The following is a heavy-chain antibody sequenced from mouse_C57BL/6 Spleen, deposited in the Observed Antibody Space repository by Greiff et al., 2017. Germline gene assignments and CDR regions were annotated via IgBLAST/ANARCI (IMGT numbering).Heavy chain of an antibody. V-gene: IGHV5-17*01. Sequence: EVKLVESGGGLVKPGGSLKLSCAASGMHWVRQAPEKGLEWVAYISSGSSTIYYADTVKGRFTISRDNAKNTLFLQMTSLRSEDTAMYYCARRGLDYWGQGTTLTVSS. CDR1: G. CDR3: ARRGLDY. CDR2: ISSGSSTI. J-gene: IGHJ2*01.